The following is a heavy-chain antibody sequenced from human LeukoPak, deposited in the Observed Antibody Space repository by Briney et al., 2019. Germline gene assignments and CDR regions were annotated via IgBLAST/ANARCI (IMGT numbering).Heavy chain of an antibody. D-gene: IGHD2/OR15-2a*01. CDR1: GGTFSSYA. J-gene: IGHJ6*02. CDR2: IIPILGIA. CDR3: ARARSRGYYYYGMDV. V-gene: IGHV1-69*04. Sequence: SVKVSCKASGGTFSSYAISWVRQAPGQGLEWMGRIIPILGIANYAQKFQGRVTITADKSTSTAYMELSSLRSEDTAVYYCARARSRGYYYYGMDVWGQGTTVTVSS.